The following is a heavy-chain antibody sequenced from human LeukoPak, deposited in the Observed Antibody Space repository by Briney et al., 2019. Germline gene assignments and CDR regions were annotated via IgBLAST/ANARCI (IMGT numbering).Heavy chain of an antibody. CDR3: AREGEEWELLGNYFDY. CDR1: GGSISSYY. V-gene: IGHV4-4*07. D-gene: IGHD1-26*01. CDR2: IYTSGST. Sequence: PSETLSLTCTVSGGSISSYYWSWIRQSAGKGLEWIGRIYTSGSTNYNPSLKSRVTMSVDTSKNQFSLKLSSVTAADTAVYYCAREGEEWELLGNYFDYWGQGTLVTVSS. J-gene: IGHJ4*02.